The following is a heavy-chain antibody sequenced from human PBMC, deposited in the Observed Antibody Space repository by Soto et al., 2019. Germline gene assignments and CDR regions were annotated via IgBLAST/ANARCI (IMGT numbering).Heavy chain of an antibody. CDR2: IIPIPGTA. J-gene: IGHJ6*02. Sequence: QVQLVQSGAEVKKPGSSVKVSCKASGGTFGSYAISWVRQAPGQGLEWMGGIIPIPGTANYAQKFQGRVTIAADESTSTAYMELSSLRSEDTAVYYCARSQGSSTSLDIYYYYYYGMDVWGQETTVTVSS. V-gene: IGHV1-69*01. D-gene: IGHD2-2*01. CDR3: ARSQGSSTSLDIYYYYYYGMDV. CDR1: GGTFGSYA.